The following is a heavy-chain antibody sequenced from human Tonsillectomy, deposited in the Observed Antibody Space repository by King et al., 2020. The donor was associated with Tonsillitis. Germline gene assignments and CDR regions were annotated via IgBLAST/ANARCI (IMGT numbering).Heavy chain of an antibody. CDR2: FSGSGGRT. V-gene: IGHV3-23*04. Sequence: VQLVESGGGWVQPGGSLRLSCAASGLTFCNYAMSWVRKAPGKGLGWVSGFSGSGGRTYYAASVKGRFTISRDNSKNTLYLQMNSRRAEDTAVYYCAKDGEVVTMAFDYWGQGTLVTVSS. D-gene: IGHD4-23*01. CDR1: GLTFCNYA. CDR3: AKDGEVVTMAFDY. J-gene: IGHJ4*02.